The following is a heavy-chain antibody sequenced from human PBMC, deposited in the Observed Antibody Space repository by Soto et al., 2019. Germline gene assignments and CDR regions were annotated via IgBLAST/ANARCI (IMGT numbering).Heavy chain of an antibody. Sequence: SETLSLTCIVSGASISSFYWSWIRQPPGKELEWIGYMYHSGRSSYNPSLKSRVTISVDTSTNQFSLRLRSVTAADTAVYYCARVRTSNGMDVWGQGTTVTVSS. D-gene: IGHD2-2*01. CDR1: GASISSFY. V-gene: IGHV4-59*01. CDR2: MYHSGRS. CDR3: ARVRTSNGMDV. J-gene: IGHJ6*02.